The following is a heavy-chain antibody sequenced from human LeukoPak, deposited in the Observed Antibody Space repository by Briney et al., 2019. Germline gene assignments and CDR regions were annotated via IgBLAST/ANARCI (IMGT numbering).Heavy chain of an antibody. V-gene: IGHV3-30*02. CDR2: IRYDGSNK. Sequence: GGSLRLSCAASGFTFSSYGMHWVRQAPGKGLEWVAFIRYDGSNKYYADSVKGRFTISRDNSKNTLYLQMNSLRAEDTAVYYCARDLRAYGDSPEGYWGQGTLVTVSS. CDR3: ARDLRAYGDSPEGY. D-gene: IGHD4-17*01. J-gene: IGHJ4*02. CDR1: GFTFSSYG.